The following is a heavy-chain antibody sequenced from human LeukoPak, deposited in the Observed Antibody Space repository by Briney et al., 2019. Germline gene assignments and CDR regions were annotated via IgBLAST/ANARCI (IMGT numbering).Heavy chain of an antibody. J-gene: IGHJ3*02. CDR1: GFTFSSYD. CDR3: ARGGGRGYDDAFDI. V-gene: IGHV3-13*01. D-gene: IGHD6-13*01. CDR2: IGTAGDT. Sequence: GGSLRLSCAASGFTFSSYDMHWVRQATGKGLEWVSAIGTAGDTYYPGSVKGRFTISRENAKNSLYLQMNSLRAGDTAVYYCARGGGRGYDDAFDIWGQGTMVTVSS.